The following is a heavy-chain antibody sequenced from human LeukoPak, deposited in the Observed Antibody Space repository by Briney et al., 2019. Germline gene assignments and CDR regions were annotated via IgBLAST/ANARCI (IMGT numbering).Heavy chain of an antibody. J-gene: IGHJ4*02. CDR1: GFPFSSNA. V-gene: IGHV3-23*01. Sequence: GGSLNPSFEASGFPFSSNAMSWVRQAPGKGLEWVSAVSDSGGTTYYADSVKGRFTISRDNSKNTLHLQMNSLRAEDTAVFYCARGGINWYGFDYWGQGTLVTVSS. CDR3: ARGGINWYGFDY. CDR2: VSDSGGTT. D-gene: IGHD6-13*01.